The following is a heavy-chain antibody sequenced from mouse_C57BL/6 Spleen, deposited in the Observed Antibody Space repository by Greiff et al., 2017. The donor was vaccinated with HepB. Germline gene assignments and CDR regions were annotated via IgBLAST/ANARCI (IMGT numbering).Heavy chain of an antibody. CDR1: GYTFTSYW. CDR3: ARGVLRPFDY. Sequence: VQLQQPGAELVMPGASVKLSCKASGYTFTSYWMHWVKQRPGQGLEWIGEIDPSDSYTNYNQKFKGKSTLTVDKSSSTAYMQLSSLTSEDSAVYYCARGVLRPFDYWGQGTTLTVSS. CDR2: IDPSDSYT. D-gene: IGHD2-4*01. J-gene: IGHJ2*01. V-gene: IGHV1-69*01.